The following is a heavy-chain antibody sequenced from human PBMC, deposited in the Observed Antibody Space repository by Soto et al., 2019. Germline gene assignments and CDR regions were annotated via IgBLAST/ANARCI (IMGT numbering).Heavy chain of an antibody. D-gene: IGHD4-17*01. Sequence: EVQLVESGGGLVKPGGSLRLSCAASGFTFSSYSMNWVRQAPGKGLEWVSSISSSSSYIYYADSVKGRFTSSRDNAKSSLYLQMNSLRAEDTAVYYCASPRITTYGDYSDYWGQGTLVTVSS. J-gene: IGHJ4*02. CDR2: ISSSSSYI. V-gene: IGHV3-21*01. CDR3: ASPRITTYGDYSDY. CDR1: GFTFSSYS.